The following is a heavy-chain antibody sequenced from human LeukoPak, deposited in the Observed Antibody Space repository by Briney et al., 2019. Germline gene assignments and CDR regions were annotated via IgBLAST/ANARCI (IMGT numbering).Heavy chain of an antibody. CDR3: ARRGALVGAPQGLDY. D-gene: IGHD1-26*01. Sequence: GASVKVSCKASGYTFTGYYMHWVRQAPGQGLEWMGWINPNSGGTNYAQKFQGRVTMTRDTSISTAYMELSRLRSDDTAVYYCARRGALVGAPQGLDYWGQGTLVTVSS. J-gene: IGHJ4*02. V-gene: IGHV1-2*02. CDR1: GYTFTGYY. CDR2: INPNSGGT.